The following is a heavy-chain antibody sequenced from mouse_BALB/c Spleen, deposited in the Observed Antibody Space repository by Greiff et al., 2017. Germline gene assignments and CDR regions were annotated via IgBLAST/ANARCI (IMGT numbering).Heavy chain of an antibody. CDR1: GFTFSSFG. Sequence: EVKVVESGGGLVQPGGSRKLSCAASGFTFSSFGMHWVRQAPEKGLEWVAYISSGSSTIYYADTVKGRFTISRDNPKNTLFLQMTSLRSEDTAMYYCARYGYYEYEEAMDYWGQGTSVTVSS. CDR2: ISSGSSTI. V-gene: IGHV5-17*02. J-gene: IGHJ4*01. D-gene: IGHD2-4*01. CDR3: ARYGYYEYEEAMDY.